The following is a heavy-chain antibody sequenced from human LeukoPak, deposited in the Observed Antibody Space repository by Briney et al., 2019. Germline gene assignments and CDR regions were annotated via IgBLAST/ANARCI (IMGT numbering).Heavy chain of an antibody. J-gene: IGHJ6*02. V-gene: IGHV3-9*01. CDR1: GFTFDGYA. CDR2: ISWNSGSI. D-gene: IGHD3-10*01. Sequence: GGSLRLSCAASGFTFDGYAMHWVRHAPGKGLEWVSGISWNSGSIGYADSVKGRFTISRDNAKNSLYLQMNSLRAEDTALYYCAKDMWYGSGSYPSTGGHGMDVWGQGTTVTVSS. CDR3: AKDMWYGSGSYPSTGGHGMDV.